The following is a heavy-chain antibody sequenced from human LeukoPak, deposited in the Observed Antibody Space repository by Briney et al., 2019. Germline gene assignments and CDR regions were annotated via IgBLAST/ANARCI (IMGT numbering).Heavy chain of an antibody. Sequence: ASVTVSCKASGYTFTSYGISWVRQAPGQGLEWMGWISAYNGNTNYAQKLQGRVTMTTDTSTSTAYMELRSLRSDDTAVYYCARVGYCSSTSCYLADYWGQGTLVTVSS. V-gene: IGHV1-18*01. CDR2: ISAYNGNT. D-gene: IGHD2-2*03. CDR1: GYTFTSYG. J-gene: IGHJ4*02. CDR3: ARVGYCSSTSCYLADY.